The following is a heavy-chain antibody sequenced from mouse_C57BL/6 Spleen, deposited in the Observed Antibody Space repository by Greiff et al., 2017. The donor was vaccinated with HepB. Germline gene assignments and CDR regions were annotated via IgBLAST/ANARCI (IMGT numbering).Heavy chain of an antibody. J-gene: IGHJ1*03. Sequence: EVQLQQSGAELVRPGASVKLSCTASGFNIKDDYMHWVKQRPEQGLEWIGWIDPENGDTEYASKFQGKATITADTSSNTAYLQLSSLTSEDTAVYYCTTPGVGVTTATGYFDVWGTGTTVTVSS. V-gene: IGHV14-4*01. D-gene: IGHD1-2*01. CDR1: GFNIKDDY. CDR2: IDPENGDT. CDR3: TTPGVGVTTATGYFDV.